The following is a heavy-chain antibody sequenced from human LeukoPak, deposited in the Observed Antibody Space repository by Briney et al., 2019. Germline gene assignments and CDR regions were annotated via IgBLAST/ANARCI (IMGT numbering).Heavy chain of an antibody. V-gene: IGHV4-59*08. Sequence: PSETLSLTCTVSGASISSYYWSWIRQPPGKGLEWIGYFDYSGSPTYTPSLKTRVTISVDTSKNQFSLRLTSVTAADTAIYYCARHWGYRSGFNDMDVWGQGTTVTVSS. CDR3: ARHWGYRSGFNDMDV. CDR1: GASISSYY. CDR2: FDYSGSP. J-gene: IGHJ6*02. D-gene: IGHD5-18*01.